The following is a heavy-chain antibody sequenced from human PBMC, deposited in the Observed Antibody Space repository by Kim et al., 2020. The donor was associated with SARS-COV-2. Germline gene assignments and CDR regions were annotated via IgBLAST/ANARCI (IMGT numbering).Heavy chain of an antibody. CDR3: ARGDYYGSGFDY. J-gene: IGHJ4*02. D-gene: IGHD3-10*01. CDR1: GFTFSSYG. V-gene: IGHV3-33*01. Sequence: GGSLRLSCAASGFTFSSYGMHWVRQAPGKGLEWVAVIWYDGSNKYYADSVKSRFTISRDNSKNTLYLQMNSLRAEDTAVYYCARGDYYGSGFDYWGQGTLVTVSS. CDR2: IWYDGSNK.